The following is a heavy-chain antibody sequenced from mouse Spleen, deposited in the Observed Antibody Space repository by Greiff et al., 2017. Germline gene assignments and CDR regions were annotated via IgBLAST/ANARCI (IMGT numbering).Heavy chain of an antibody. V-gene: IGHV1-55*01. J-gene: IGHJ4*01. D-gene: IGHD1-1*01. CDR3: ARAPSYYYGSSPYAMDY. Sequence: QVQLQQPGAELVKPGASVKMSCKASGYTFTSYWITWVKQRPGQGLEWIGDIYPGSGSTNYNEKFKSKATLTVDTSSSTAYMQLSSLTSEGSAVYYCARAPSYYYGSSPYAMDYWGQGTSVTVSS. CDR1: GYTFTSYW. CDR2: IYPGSGST.